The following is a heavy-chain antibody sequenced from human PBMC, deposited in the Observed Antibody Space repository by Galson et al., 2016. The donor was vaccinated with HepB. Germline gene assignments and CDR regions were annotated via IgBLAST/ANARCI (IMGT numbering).Heavy chain of an antibody. CDR1: GFTFSNYG. J-gene: IGHJ6*02. V-gene: IGHV3-33*01. Sequence: SLRLSCAASGFTFSNYGMHWVRQAPGKGLEWVAVVGDDGSNKYYGDSVKGRFTISRDSSTNTVYLQMNSLRADDTAVYFCARDRGLLHYYYGMDVWGQGTTATVSS. CDR2: VGDDGSNK. D-gene: IGHD4-17*01. CDR3: ARDRGLLHYYYGMDV.